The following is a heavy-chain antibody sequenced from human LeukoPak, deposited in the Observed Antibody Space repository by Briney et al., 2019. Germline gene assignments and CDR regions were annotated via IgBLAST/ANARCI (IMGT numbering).Heavy chain of an antibody. D-gene: IGHD3-22*01. V-gene: IGHV3-23*01. J-gene: IGHJ1*01. CDR1: GFTFSSYA. CDR3: VGGHYYDSSGYPSPAEYFQH. Sequence: PGGSLRLSCAASGFTFSSYAMSWVRQAPGKGLEWVSAISGSGGSTYYADSVKGRFTISRDNSKNTLYLQMNSLRAEDTAAYYCVGGHYYDSSGYPSPAEYFQHWGQGTLVTVSS. CDR2: ISGSGGST.